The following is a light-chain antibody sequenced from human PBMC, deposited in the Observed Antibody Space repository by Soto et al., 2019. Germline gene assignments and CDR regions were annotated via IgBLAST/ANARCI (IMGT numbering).Light chain of an antibody. J-gene: IGKJ5*01. CDR1: QSVSGK. V-gene: IGKV3-15*01. CDR3: QQYTNWPPIT. CDR2: DAY. Sequence: EMLMTQSPATLSVSPEESATLSCRASQSVSGKLAWYQQKPGQAPRLLIYDAYTRATGIPARFSGSGSGTNFTLSISSLQSEDFAVYYCQQYTNWPPITFGQGTRLEIK.